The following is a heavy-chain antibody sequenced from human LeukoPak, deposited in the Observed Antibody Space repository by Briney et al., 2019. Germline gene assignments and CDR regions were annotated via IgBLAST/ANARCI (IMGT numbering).Heavy chain of an antibody. CDR2: ISYDGSNK. Sequence: GGSLRLSCAASGFTFSSYAMSWVRQAPGKGLEWVAVISYDGSNKYYADSVKGRFTISRDNSKNTLYLQMNSLRAGDTAVYYCARGLLNDYGDSYWGQGTQVTVSS. D-gene: IGHD4-17*01. V-gene: IGHV3-30-3*01. CDR3: ARGLLNDYGDSY. CDR1: GFTFSSYA. J-gene: IGHJ4*02.